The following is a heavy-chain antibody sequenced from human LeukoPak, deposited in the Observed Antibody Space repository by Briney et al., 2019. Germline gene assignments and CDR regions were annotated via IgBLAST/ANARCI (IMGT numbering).Heavy chain of an antibody. D-gene: IGHD3-22*01. CDR1: GFTFSSYS. V-gene: IGHV3-48*01. J-gene: IGHJ5*02. CDR3: ARAGYYYDSKRKFDP. CDR2: ISSSSSTI. Sequence: GGSLRLSCVASGFTFSSYSMNWVRQAPGKGLEWVSYISSSSSTIYYADSVKGRFTISRDNAKNSLYLQMNSLRAEDTAVYYCARAGYYYDSKRKFDPWGQGTLVTVSS.